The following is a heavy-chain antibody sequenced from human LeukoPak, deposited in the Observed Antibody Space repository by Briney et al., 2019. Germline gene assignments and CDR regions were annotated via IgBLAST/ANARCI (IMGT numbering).Heavy chain of an antibody. CDR3: ARAGVGDSLYYGMDV. Sequence: PGGSLRLCCAASGFTFSSYSMNWVRQAPGKGLEWVSSISSSSSYIYYADSVKGRFTISRDNAKNSLYLQMNSLRAEDTAVYYCARAGVGDSLYYGMDVWGQGTTVTVSS. J-gene: IGHJ6*02. CDR2: ISSSSSYI. CDR1: GFTFSSYS. V-gene: IGHV3-21*01. D-gene: IGHD1-26*01.